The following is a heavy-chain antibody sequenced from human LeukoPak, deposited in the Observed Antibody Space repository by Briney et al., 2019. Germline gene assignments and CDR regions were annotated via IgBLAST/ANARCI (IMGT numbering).Heavy chain of an antibody. Sequence: GGSLRLSCPASGFTLSTYWMVWVRQAPGKGLEWAANIKQDGSEKYYVDSVKGRFTISRDNAKNSLYLQMNSLRDEDTAVYYCARDPGRTSYDYWGQGTLVTVSS. J-gene: IGHJ4*02. CDR3: ARDPGRTSYDY. V-gene: IGHV3-7*01. D-gene: IGHD3-10*01. CDR1: GFTLSTYW. CDR2: IKQDGSEK.